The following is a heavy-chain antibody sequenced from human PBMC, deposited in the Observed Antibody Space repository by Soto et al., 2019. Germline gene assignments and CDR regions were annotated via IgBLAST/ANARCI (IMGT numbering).Heavy chain of an antibody. V-gene: IGHV3-23*01. CDR1: GFTFSSYS. J-gene: IGHJ4*02. CDR3: AIIHCSSTSCPSY. Sequence: EVQLLESGGGLVQPGGSLRLSCAASGFTFSSYSMSWVRQAPGKGLEWVSAISGSGGSTYYADSVKGRSTISRDNSKNTMYLQMNSLSAEDTAVYYCAIIHCSSTSCPSYWGQGTLVTVSS. CDR2: ISGSGGST. D-gene: IGHD2-2*01.